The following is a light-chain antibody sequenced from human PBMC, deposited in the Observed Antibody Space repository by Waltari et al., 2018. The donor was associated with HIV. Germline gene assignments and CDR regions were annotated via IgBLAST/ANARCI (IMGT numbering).Light chain of an antibody. J-gene: IGLJ1*01. CDR3: SSYTSSGTLDYV. Sequence: LTQPAAVSGSPGQSITISCTGTSSDVGGYDYVSWYQQHPGKAPRLVIYEVNNRPSGVSNRFSGSKSGNTASLTISGLQTEDEADYYCSSYTSSGTLDYVFGTGTTVTV. V-gene: IGLV2-14*01. CDR2: EVN. CDR1: SSDVGGYDY.